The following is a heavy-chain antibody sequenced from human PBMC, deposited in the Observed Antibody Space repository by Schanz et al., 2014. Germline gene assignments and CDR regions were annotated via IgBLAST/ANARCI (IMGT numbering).Heavy chain of an antibody. Sequence: DVQLVESGGTLVRPGGSLRLSCAASGFTFSDSWMHWVRQAPGKGLVWVSRTSHDGSFTTFADSVKGRFTISRDNAKIGLYLQMNSLRAEDTAVYYCVRDTDYHFDYWGQGTLVTVSS. J-gene: IGHJ4*02. CDR3: VRDTDYHFDY. V-gene: IGHV3-74*01. CDR2: TSHDGSFT. D-gene: IGHD4-17*01. CDR1: GFTFSDSW.